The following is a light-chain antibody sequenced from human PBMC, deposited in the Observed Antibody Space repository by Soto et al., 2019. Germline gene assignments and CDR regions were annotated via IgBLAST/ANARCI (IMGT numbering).Light chain of an antibody. V-gene: IGKV1-39*01. CDR3: QQSYMEPIT. CDR2: DAS. J-gene: IGKJ5*01. Sequence: IQLTQSPSSLSASGGDRATITCRASQGISSYLAWYQKKPGKAPNLLIYDASRLQSGVPSRFSGSGGGTDFTLSISSVQPEDFATYFCQQSYMEPITFGQGTRLEIK. CDR1: QGISSY.